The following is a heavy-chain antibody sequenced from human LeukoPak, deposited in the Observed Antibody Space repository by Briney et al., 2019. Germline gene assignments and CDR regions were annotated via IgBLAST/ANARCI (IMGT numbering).Heavy chain of an antibody. D-gene: IGHD6-6*01. CDR1: GGSFSGYY. J-gene: IGHJ4*02. Sequence: SETLSLTCAVYGGSFSGYYWGWIRQPPGKGLEWIGEINHSGSTNYNPSLKSRVTTSVDTSKNQFSLKLSSVTAADTAVYYCARHRAYSSSSPFDYWGQGTLVTVSS. CDR2: INHSGST. V-gene: IGHV4-34*01. CDR3: ARHRAYSSSSPFDY.